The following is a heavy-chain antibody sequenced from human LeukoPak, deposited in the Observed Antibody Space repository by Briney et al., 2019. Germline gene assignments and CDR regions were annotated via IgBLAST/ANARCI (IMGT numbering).Heavy chain of an antibody. J-gene: IGHJ4*02. CDR2: ISESGGT. D-gene: IGHD3-10*01. CDR1: GGSITRSNYY. Sequence: SETLSLTCTVSGGSITRSNYYWGWGRQPPGRGLEWIVRISESGGTYNNPPPKSRIPKPVKTSKNQYSRKLSSVTAADPPLYYLARLNVRPAMIRGVLDYWGQGTLVTVSS. V-gene: IGHV4-39*07. CDR3: ARLNVRPAMIRGVLDY.